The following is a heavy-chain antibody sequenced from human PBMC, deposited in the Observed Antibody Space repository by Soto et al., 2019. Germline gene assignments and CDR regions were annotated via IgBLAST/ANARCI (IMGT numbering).Heavy chain of an antibody. CDR1: GGSINNYY. CDR3: ARDGYSYGLGAFDI. J-gene: IGHJ3*02. Sequence: VQLQESGPGLVKPSETLSLTCTVSGGSINNYYWSWIRQPPGKGLEWIGYIYYSGSTNYNPSLKSRVTISVDTSKNQFSLKLSSVTAADTAVYYCARDGYSYGLGAFDIWGQGTMVTVSS. V-gene: IGHV4-59*01. CDR2: IYYSGST. D-gene: IGHD5-18*01.